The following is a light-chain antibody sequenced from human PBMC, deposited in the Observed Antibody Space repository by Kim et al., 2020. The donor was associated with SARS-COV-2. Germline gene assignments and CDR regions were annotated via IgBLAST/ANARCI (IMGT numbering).Light chain of an antibody. CDR2: YDS. V-gene: IGLV3-21*04. CDR3: QVWDSSSDHRV. Sequence: ATGKTARITCGGNNIGSKRVHWYQQKPGQAPVLVIYYDSDRPSGIPERFSGSNSGNTATLTISRVEAGDEADYYCQVWDSSSDHRVFGGGTQLTVL. J-gene: IGLJ3*02. CDR1: NIGSKR.